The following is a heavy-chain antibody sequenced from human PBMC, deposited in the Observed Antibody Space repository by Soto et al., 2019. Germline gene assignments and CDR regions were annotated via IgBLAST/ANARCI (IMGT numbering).Heavy chain of an antibody. CDR3: ARGGMDNYDFWSGSNYYYGMDV. Sequence: GASVKVSCKASGGTFSSYAISWVRQAPGQGLEWMGGIIPIFGTANYAQKFQGRVTITADESTSTAYMELSSLRSEDTAVYYCARGGMDNYDFWSGSNYYYGMDVWGQGTTVTVSS. J-gene: IGHJ6*02. D-gene: IGHD3-3*01. V-gene: IGHV1-69*13. CDR2: IIPIFGTA. CDR1: GGTFSSYA.